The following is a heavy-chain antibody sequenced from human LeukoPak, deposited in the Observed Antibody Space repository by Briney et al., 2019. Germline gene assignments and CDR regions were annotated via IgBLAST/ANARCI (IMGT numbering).Heavy chain of an antibody. J-gene: IGHJ4*02. CDR1: GFTFSSFA. V-gene: IGHV3-30*18. D-gene: IGHD1-1*01. Sequence: GGSLRLSCTASGFTFSSFAMHWVRQAPGKGLEWVAVISHDGSNRNYADSVNGRFTISRDKSKNTLFLQMNSLRPVDTAVYYCAKGTTGTPFDYWGQGTLVVVSS. CDR3: AKGTTGTPFDY. CDR2: ISHDGSNR.